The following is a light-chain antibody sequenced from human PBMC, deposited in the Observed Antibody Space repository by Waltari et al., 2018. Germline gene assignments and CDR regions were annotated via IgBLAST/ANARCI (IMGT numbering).Light chain of an antibody. V-gene: IGLV2-23*03. CDR3: CSYAGTSTFVV. CDR1: NSDVGSHNF. J-gene: IGLJ2*01. Sequence: QSALTQPASVPGSPGQSIPTSCTAINSDVGSHNFVSCYQQHPAKAPKLMIFEGSRRPSGVSNRFSGSKSGNTASLTISGLQPEDEADYYCCSYAGTSTFVVFGGGTKLTVL. CDR2: EGS.